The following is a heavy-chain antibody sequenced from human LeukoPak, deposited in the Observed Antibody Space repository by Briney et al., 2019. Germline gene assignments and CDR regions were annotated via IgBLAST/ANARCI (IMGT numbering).Heavy chain of an antibody. CDR2: ISGSGGST. CDR1: GFTFSSYA. V-gene: IGHV3-23*01. D-gene: IGHD5-24*01. Sequence: GGSLRLSCAASGFTFSSYAMSWVRQAPGKGLEWVSAISGSGGSTYYADSVKGRFTISRDNSKNTLYLQMDSLRPEDTSVYYCAEDQKLQPFHYWGQGTLVTVSS. CDR3: AEDQKLQPFHY. J-gene: IGHJ4*02.